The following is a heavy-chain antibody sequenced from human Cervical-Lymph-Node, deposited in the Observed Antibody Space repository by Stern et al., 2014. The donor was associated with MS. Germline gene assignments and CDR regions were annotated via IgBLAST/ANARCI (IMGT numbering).Heavy chain of an antibody. V-gene: IGHV3-30*03. CDR2: ISYDGNHK. Sequence: VQLVESGGAVVQPGRSLRLSCAASGFTFSRYGMHWVRQAPGKGLEWVTVISYDGNHKYYAASVKGRFTISRDNSKNTLHLQMNSVTPDDTAIYYCARDYEDTSMLFDHWGQGTLVTVSS. D-gene: IGHD2-8*01. CDR3: ARDYEDTSMLFDH. CDR1: GFTFSRYG. J-gene: IGHJ4*02.